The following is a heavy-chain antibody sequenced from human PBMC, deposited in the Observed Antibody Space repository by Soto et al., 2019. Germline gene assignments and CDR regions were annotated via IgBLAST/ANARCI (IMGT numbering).Heavy chain of an antibody. CDR1: GYSFGTSG. CDR2: ISAYNGNT. Sequence: QVKLVQSGTEVTKPGASMKVSCKASGYSFGTSGISWVRQAPGQGLEWMGWISAYNGNTNYEQKLQDRVTMTTDTSTNTAYLELRSLRADDTAVYYCARAGQYYDSSGYANWGQGTLVTVSS. J-gene: IGHJ4*02. V-gene: IGHV1-18*01. CDR3: ARAGQYYDSSGYAN. D-gene: IGHD3-22*01.